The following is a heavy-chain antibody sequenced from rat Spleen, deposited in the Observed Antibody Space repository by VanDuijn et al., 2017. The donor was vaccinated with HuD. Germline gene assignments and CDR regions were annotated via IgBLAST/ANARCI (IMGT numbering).Heavy chain of an antibody. CDR3: TSDTTEGWFAY. V-gene: IGHV2-63*01. CDR2: MWYDGDT. Sequence: QVRLKESGPGLVQPSETLSLTCTVSGFSLTSYSVSWVRQPSGKGFEWMGRMWYDGDTAYNSAHKSRLSISRDTSKNQVFLKINSLQTDDTGTYYCTSDTTEGWFAYWGQGTLVTVSS. D-gene: IGHD1-11*01. J-gene: IGHJ3*01. CDR1: GFSLTSYS.